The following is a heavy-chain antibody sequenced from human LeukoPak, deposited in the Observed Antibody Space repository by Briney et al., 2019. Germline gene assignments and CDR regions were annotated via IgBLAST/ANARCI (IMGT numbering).Heavy chain of an antibody. CDR2: IYTSGST. CDR3: ARGGRTSLFEY. Sequence: SETLSLTCTVSGGSIRSYYWSWIRQPAGKGLEWIGRIYTSGSTNYNPSLKSRVTMSVDTSKNQFSVKLSSVTAADTAVYYCARGGRTSLFEYWGEGTLVTVSS. V-gene: IGHV4-4*07. CDR1: GGSIRSYY. D-gene: IGHD2-2*01. J-gene: IGHJ4*02.